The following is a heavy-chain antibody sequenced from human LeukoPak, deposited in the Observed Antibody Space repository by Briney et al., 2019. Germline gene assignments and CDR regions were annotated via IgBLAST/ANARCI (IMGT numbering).Heavy chain of an antibody. Sequence: SVKVSCKASGGTFSSYAISWVRQAPGQGLEWMGGIIPIFGTANYAQKFQGRVTITADESTSTAYMELSSLRSEDTAVYYCARATQHCSSTSCYGRDYYYFYYMDVWGKGTTVTVSS. V-gene: IGHV1-69*13. CDR1: GGTFSSYA. J-gene: IGHJ6*03. CDR3: ARATQHCSSTSCYGRDYYYFYYMDV. CDR2: IIPIFGTA. D-gene: IGHD2-2*01.